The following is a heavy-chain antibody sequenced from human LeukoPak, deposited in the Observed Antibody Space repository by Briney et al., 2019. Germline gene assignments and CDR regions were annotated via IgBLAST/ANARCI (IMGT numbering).Heavy chain of an antibody. J-gene: IGHJ4*02. CDR3: ARNDYGSGSFYAY. Sequence: GGSLRLSCAASGFSFTTYWMSWVRQAPGKGLEWVANIKQDGTEKYYVDSVKGRFTISRDNAKNSLYLQMNSLRGEDTAVYYCARNDYGSGSFYAYWGQGALVTVSS. CDR2: IKQDGTEK. V-gene: IGHV3-7*01. CDR1: GFSFTTYW. D-gene: IGHD3-10*01.